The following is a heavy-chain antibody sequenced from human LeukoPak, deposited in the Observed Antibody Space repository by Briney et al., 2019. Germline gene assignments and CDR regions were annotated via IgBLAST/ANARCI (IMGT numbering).Heavy chain of an antibody. V-gene: IGHV1-69*13. CDR1: GATFSSYT. Sequence: SVKVSCKASGATFSSYTISWVRQAPGQGLEWMGGIIPIFGTANYAQKFQGRVTITADESTSTAYMELSSLRSEDTAVYYCARGRGDGSYNVNYYYYYMDVCGKGTTVTVSS. D-gene: IGHD1-26*01. CDR3: ARGRGDGSYNVNYYYYYMDV. CDR2: IIPIFGTA. J-gene: IGHJ6*03.